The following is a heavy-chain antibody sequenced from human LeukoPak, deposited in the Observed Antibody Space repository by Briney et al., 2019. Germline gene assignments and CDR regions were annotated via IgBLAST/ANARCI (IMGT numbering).Heavy chain of an antibody. V-gene: IGHV1-2*02. D-gene: IGHD3-22*01. Sequence: GASVKVSCKASGYTFTGYYMHWVRQAPGQGLEWMGWINPNSGGTSYAQKFQGRVTMTRDTSTSTVYMELSSLRSEDTAVYYCARDRGPYYYDSSGSYAFDIWGQGTMVTVSS. J-gene: IGHJ3*02. CDR3: ARDRGPYYYDSSGSYAFDI. CDR1: GYTFTGYY. CDR2: INPNSGGT.